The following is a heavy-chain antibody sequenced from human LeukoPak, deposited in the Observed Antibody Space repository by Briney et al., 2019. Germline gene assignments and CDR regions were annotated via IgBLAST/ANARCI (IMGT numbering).Heavy chain of an antibody. J-gene: IGHJ4*02. Sequence: GGSLRLSCAASGFTFSSYWMHWVRQAPGKGLVWVSQTNSDGSSTTNADSVKGRFTTSRDNAKNTLYLQMNSLKTEDTAVYYCTTPERYYYDTSDFYGSPYWGQGTLVTVSS. CDR1: GFTFSSYW. D-gene: IGHD3-22*01. V-gene: IGHV3-74*03. CDR2: TNSDGSST. CDR3: TTPERYYYDTSDFYGSPY.